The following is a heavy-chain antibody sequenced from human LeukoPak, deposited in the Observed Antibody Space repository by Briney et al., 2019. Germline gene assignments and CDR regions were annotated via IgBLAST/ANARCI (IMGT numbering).Heavy chain of an antibody. J-gene: IGHJ4*02. CDR1: GGSISNTNW. V-gene: IGHV4-4*02. D-gene: IGHD6-13*01. CDR3: ARGGIAAAGPFDY. CDR2: ISLTGLT. Sequence: SETLSLTCGVSGGSISNTNWWSWVRQPPGQGLEWIGEISLTGLTHYNPSLKSRVTISVDTSKNQFSLKLTSVTAADTAVYYCARGGIAAAGPFDYWGQGALVTVSS.